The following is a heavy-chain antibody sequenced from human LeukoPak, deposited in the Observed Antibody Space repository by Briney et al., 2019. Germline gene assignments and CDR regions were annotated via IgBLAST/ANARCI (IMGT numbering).Heavy chain of an antibody. D-gene: IGHD6-6*01. CDR2: IKQDGSEE. J-gene: IGHJ6*02. V-gene: IGHV3-7*05. CDR3: ARDPYSSTWSYGIDV. CDR1: GFTFSSYW. Sequence: PGGSLRLSCAASGFTFSSYWMSWVRQAPGKGLEWVANIKQDGSEEVYVDSVKGLFTISRDNAKNSLFLQMNTLRAEDTAVYYCARDPYSSTWSYGIDVWGQGTTVTVSS.